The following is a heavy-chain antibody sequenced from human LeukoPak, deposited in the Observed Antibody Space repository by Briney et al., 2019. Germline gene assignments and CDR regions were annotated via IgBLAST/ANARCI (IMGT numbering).Heavy chain of an antibody. D-gene: IGHD2-2*01. CDR3: ARDSSYYYGMDV. CDR2: IWYDGSNK. Sequence: EPGRSLRLSCAASGFTFSSYGMHWVRQAPVKGLEWVAVIWYDGSNKYYADSVKGRFTISRDNSKNTLYLQMNSLRAEDTAVYYCARDSSYYYGMDVWGQGTTVTVSS. CDR1: GFTFSSYG. V-gene: IGHV3-33*01. J-gene: IGHJ6*02.